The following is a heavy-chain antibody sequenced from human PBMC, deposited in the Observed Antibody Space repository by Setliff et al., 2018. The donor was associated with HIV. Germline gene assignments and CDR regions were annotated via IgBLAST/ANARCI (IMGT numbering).Heavy chain of an antibody. CDR1: GYTFTSYD. D-gene: IGHD1-26*01. V-gene: IGHV1-69*13. CDR3: ARGGSGSPFDY. Sequence: SVKDSCKASGYTFTSYDITWVRQAPGQGLEWMGGIIPVFATTNYAQKFQGRVTITPDEHTYTAYMELSSLRSEDTAVYYCARGGSGSPFDYWGQGTLVTVSS. J-gene: IGHJ4*02. CDR2: IIPVFATT.